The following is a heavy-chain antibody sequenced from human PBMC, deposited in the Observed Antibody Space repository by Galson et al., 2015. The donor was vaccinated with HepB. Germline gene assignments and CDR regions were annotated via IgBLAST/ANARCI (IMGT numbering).Heavy chain of an antibody. J-gene: IGHJ5*02. V-gene: IGHV3-7*03. CDR2: IKEDGSEE. CDR1: GFTFSDYW. Sequence: SLRLSCAASGFTFSDYWMSWVRQAPGKGLEWVANIKEDGSEENYVDSVRGRFTVSRDNAVNSLYLQLNSLRAEDTAVYYCARSADTAYRWFGPWGQGTLVTVSS. D-gene: IGHD5-18*01. CDR3: ARSADTAYRWFGP.